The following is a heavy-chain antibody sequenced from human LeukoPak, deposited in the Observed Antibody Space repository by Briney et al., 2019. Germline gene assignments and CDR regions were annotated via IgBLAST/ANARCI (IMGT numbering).Heavy chain of an antibody. V-gene: IGHV3-30*18. Sequence: PGGSLRLSCAASGFTFSSYGMHWVRQAPGKGLEWVAVISHDGSNKYYADSVKGRFTISRDNSKNTLYLQMNSLRAEDTAVYYCANGGYYYDSSGYRIFGLGYFQHWGQGTLVTVSS. CDR2: ISHDGSNK. CDR1: GFTFSSYG. D-gene: IGHD3-22*01. J-gene: IGHJ1*01. CDR3: ANGGYYYDSSGYRIFGLGYFQH.